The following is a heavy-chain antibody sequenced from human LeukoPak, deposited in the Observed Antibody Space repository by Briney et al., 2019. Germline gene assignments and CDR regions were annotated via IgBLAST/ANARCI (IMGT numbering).Heavy chain of an antibody. J-gene: IGHJ4*02. CDR2: IYYSGST. Sequence: PSETLSLTCTVSGGSISSGDYYWSWIRQPPGKGLEWIGYIYYSGSTNYNPSLKSRVTISVDTSKNQFSLKLSSVTAADTAVYYCASTIMITFGGVIATDYWGQGTLVTVSS. CDR3: ASTIMITFGGVIATDY. CDR1: GGSISSGDYY. V-gene: IGHV4-61*08. D-gene: IGHD3-16*02.